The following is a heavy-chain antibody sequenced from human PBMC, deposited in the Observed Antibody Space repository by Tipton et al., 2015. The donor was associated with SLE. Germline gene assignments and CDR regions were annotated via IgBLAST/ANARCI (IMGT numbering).Heavy chain of an antibody. J-gene: IGHJ3*02. D-gene: IGHD5-12*01. CDR2: IDPSYSYT. CDR3: AFPGYSGSPWAFDI. CDR1: GYSFPNYW. Sequence: VQLVQSGAEVKKPGESLRISCKGSGYSFPNYWINWVRLLPGKGLEWMGRIDPSYSYTDYSPSFQGHVTISADKSISTAYLQWSSLKASDTAMYYCAFPGYSGSPWAFDIWGQGTMVTVSS. V-gene: IGHV5-10-1*01.